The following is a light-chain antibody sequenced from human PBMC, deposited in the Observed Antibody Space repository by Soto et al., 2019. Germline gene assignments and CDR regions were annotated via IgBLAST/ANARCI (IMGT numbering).Light chain of an antibody. Sequence: DIQMTQSPSSLSASIGDRVTITCRASQDISTYLAWFQQRPGKAPKSPIYAASTLQSGVPSKFSGSGSGTDFTLTITNLQPEDFATYYCQQYNSWPITFGQGTRLDIK. CDR2: AAS. CDR3: QQYNSWPIT. CDR1: QDISTY. V-gene: IGKV1-16*02. J-gene: IGKJ5*01.